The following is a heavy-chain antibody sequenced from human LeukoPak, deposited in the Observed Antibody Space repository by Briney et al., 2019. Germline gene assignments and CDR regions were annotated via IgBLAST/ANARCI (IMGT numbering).Heavy chain of an antibody. D-gene: IGHD3-22*01. V-gene: IGHV3-23*01. J-gene: IGHJ1*01. CDR2: ITPNADRT. CDR1: GFTFGSYG. Sequence: PGGSLRLSCAASGFTFGSYGMSWVRQAPGKGLEWVSFITPNADRTSYADSVEGRFTISRDNPRNTLYMQMSSLRDEDTALYYCAIMHGYYDGSGYWVQWGQGTLVTVSS. CDR3: AIMHGYYDGSGYWVQ.